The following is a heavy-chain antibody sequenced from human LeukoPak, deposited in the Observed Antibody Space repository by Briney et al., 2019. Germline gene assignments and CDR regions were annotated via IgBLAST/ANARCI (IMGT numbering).Heavy chain of an antibody. CDR3: ARGELLWFGANAFDI. CDR1: GGSFSGYY. D-gene: IGHD3-10*01. CDR2: INHSGST. Sequence: PSETLSLTCAVYGGSFSGYYWSWFRQPPGKGLEWIGEINHSGSTNYNPSLKSRVTISVDTSKNQFSLKLSSVTAADTAVYYCARGELLWFGANAFDIWGQGTMVTVSS. V-gene: IGHV4-34*01. J-gene: IGHJ3*02.